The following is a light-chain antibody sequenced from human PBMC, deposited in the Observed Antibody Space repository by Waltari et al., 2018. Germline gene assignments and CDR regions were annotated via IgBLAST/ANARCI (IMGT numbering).Light chain of an antibody. CDR3: QQANTFPFS. CDR1: QSITFW. V-gene: IGKV1-12*01. CDR2: AAS. Sequence: HMTQSPSSVSASVGDTVTITCRASQSITFWLAWYQQQPGKAPKLLIYAASSVQSGVPSRCSGSGSGRHVTITINRLQPEDFATYYCQQANTFPFSFGPGTKVDLK. J-gene: IGKJ3*01.